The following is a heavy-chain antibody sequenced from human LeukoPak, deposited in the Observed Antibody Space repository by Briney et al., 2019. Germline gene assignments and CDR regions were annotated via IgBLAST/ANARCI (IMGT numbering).Heavy chain of an antibody. Sequence: SETLSLTCTVSGGSIRSSYYYWGWIRQPPGKGLEWIGSIYDSGSTYYNPSLKSRVTISVDTSKNQFSLKLSSVTAADTAVYYCARDGNLDYTGMDVWGQGTTVTVSS. CDR3: ARDGNLDYTGMDV. D-gene: IGHD1-14*01. CDR2: IYDSGST. V-gene: IGHV4-39*07. CDR1: GGSIRSSYYY. J-gene: IGHJ6*02.